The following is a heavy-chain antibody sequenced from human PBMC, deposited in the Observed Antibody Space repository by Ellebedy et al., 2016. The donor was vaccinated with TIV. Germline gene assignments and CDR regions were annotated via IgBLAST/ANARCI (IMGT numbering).Heavy chain of an antibody. J-gene: IGHJ4*02. D-gene: IGHD1-1*01. CDR1: GGSTSSYY. V-gene: IGHV4-59*12. Sequence: SETLSLTCTVSGGSTSSYYWSWIRQPPGKGLEWIGYIYYSGSTNYNPSLKSRVTISVDTSKNQFSLKLSSVTAADTAVYYCARFRYGWYYFDYWGQGTLVTVSS. CDR2: IYYSGST. CDR3: ARFRYGWYYFDY.